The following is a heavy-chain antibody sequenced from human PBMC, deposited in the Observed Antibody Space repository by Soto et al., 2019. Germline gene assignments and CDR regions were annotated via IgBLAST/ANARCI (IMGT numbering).Heavy chain of an antibody. J-gene: IGHJ6*02. Sequence: QVQLVQSGAEVKKPGASVKVSCKASGYTFTSYDINWVRQATGQGLEWMGWMNPNSGNTGYAQKFQGRVTMTRNTSISTAYMALSSLRSEDTAVYYCARWPDGYYYYGMAVWGQGTTVTVSS. V-gene: IGHV1-8*01. CDR3: ARWPDGYYYYGMAV. CDR2: MNPNSGNT. CDR1: GYTFTSYD.